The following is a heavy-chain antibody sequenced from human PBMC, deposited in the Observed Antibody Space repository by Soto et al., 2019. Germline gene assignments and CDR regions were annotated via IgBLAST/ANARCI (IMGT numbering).Heavy chain of an antibody. V-gene: IGHV4-39*07. CDR1: GGSISSSSYY. J-gene: IGHJ5*02. CDR3: ARVPSP. CDR2: IYYSGSA. Sequence: PSETLSLTCTVSGGSISSSSYYWGWIRQPPGKGLEWIGSIYYSGSANYNPSLKSRVTISVHTSNSQFSLELSSVTAADTAVYYCARVPSPWGQGTLVTVSS.